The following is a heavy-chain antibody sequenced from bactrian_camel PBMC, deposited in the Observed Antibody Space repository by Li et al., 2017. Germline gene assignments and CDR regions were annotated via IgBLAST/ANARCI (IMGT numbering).Heavy chain of an antibody. J-gene: IGHJ4*01. V-gene: IGHV3S53*01. D-gene: IGHD2*01. CDR3: AAGGSCWPFSY. CDR1: GYTYSSNC. CDR2: IAGDGRT. Sequence: HVQLVESGGGSVQPGGSLRLSCGASGYTYSSNCMGWFRRLPGQEREGVAAIAGDGRTDYADSVKGRFTISRDGAKNIIALQMHSLKPEDTAMYYCAAGGSCWPFSYWGQGTQVTVS.